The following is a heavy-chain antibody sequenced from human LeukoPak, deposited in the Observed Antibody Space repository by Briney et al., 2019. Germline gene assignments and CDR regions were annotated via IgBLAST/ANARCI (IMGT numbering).Heavy chain of an antibody. V-gene: IGHV4-59*01. CDR2: IYYDGTT. D-gene: IGHD3-9*01. CDR3: ARPVQYNAFLTGNYWWFDP. J-gene: IGHJ5*02. Sequence: PSETLSLTCTVSGGPIYSFYWTWIRQPPGKGLEWIGYIYYDGTTNYNPSLQSRLTISVDTSKSQFSLRLSSVTAADTAVYYCARPVQYNAFLTGNYWWFDPWGQGTLVTVS. CDR1: GGPIYSFY.